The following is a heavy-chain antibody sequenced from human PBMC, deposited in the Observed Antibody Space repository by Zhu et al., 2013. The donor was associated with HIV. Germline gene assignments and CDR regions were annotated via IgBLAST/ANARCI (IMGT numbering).Heavy chain of an antibody. V-gene: IGHV1-18*04. CDR1: DYTFIRYG. J-gene: IGHJ4*02. Sequence: QVQLVQSGGEMRKPGASVKVSCKASDYTFIRYGLHWVRQAPGQGLEWVGWISTNNGDTKFAQKVQGRVSLTTDSSTSTAYMELKNLTSDDTAVYYCARDKLPLSSSPYYFDYWGQGTLVTVSS. CDR2: ISTNNGDT. CDR3: ARDKLPLSSSPYYFDY.